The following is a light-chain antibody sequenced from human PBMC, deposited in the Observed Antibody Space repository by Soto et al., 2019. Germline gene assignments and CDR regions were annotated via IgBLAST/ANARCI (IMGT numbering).Light chain of an antibody. CDR3: QQYNSYSWT. Sequence: DIRMTLSPSTLSTSVGDRVTITCRASQNIRGWLAWYQQKPGKAPKLLIYDASTLESGVPSRFSGSGSGTEFTLTISSLQPDDFATYYCQQYNSYSWTFGQGTTVAIK. CDR1: QNIRGW. V-gene: IGKV1-5*01. CDR2: DAS. J-gene: IGKJ1*01.